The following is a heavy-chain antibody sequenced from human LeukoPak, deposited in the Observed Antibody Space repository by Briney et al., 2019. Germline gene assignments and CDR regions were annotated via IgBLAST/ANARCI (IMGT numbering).Heavy chain of an antibody. V-gene: IGHV3-30*02. J-gene: IGHJ4*02. Sequence: GRSLRLSCAASGFTFSSYGLHWVRQAPGPGLEGVAFIRYDGSNKYYADSVKGRFTISRDNSKNTLYLQMDSLRAEDTAVYYCAKTPYSLDYFDYWGQGTLVTVSS. CDR2: IRYDGSNK. D-gene: IGHD6-13*01. CDR1: GFTFSSYG. CDR3: AKTPYSLDYFDY.